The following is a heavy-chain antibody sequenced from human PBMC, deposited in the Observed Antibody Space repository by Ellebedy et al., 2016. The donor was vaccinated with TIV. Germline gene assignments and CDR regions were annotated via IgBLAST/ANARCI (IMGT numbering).Heavy chain of an antibody. CDR2: ISWNSGSI. Sequence: SLKISXAASGFTFDDYAMHWVRQAPGKGLEWVSGISWNSGSIGYADSVKGRFTISRDNAKNSLYLQMNSLRAEDTAVYYCARDLGGGYYYDSSGYYWDDYFDYWGQGTLVTVSS. D-gene: IGHD3-22*01. V-gene: IGHV3-9*01. J-gene: IGHJ4*02. CDR3: ARDLGGGYYYDSSGYYWDDYFDY. CDR1: GFTFDDYA.